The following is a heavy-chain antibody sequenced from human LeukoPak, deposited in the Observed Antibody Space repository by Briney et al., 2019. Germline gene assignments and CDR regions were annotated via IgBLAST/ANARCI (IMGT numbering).Heavy chain of an antibody. J-gene: IGHJ4*02. Sequence: GGSLRLSCAASGFTFANYAMSWVRQAPGKGLEWVSSISGSGGETHSTDSVKGRFTISRDNSKGTLYLQLSSLRAEDTALYYCARDRTMTTVTDFDSWGQGTLVTVSS. D-gene: IGHD4-17*01. V-gene: IGHV3-23*01. CDR3: ARDRTMTTVTDFDS. CDR1: GFTFANYA. CDR2: ISGSGGET.